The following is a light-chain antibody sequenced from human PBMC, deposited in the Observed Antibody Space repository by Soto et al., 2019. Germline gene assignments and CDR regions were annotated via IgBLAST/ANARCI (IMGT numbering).Light chain of an antibody. CDR2: GAS. Sequence: EIVMTQSPDTLSVSPGERATLSCRPSQSVGNNLAWYQQKPGQAPRLLIYGASTRDTGIPDRFSASGSGTEFTLTISSVQSEDLGVYHCQQYSYWSFGQGTKVEIK. CDR3: QQYSYWS. V-gene: IGKV3-15*01. J-gene: IGKJ1*01. CDR1: QSVGNN.